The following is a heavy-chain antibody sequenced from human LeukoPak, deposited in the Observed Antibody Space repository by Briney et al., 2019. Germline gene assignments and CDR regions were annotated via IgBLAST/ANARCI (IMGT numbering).Heavy chain of an antibody. CDR2: INQDGTDK. D-gene: IGHD6-19*01. J-gene: IGHJ4*02. Sequence: QPGGSLRLSCAASGFSFTTYWMRWVRQAPGKGLEWVANINQDGTDKYYVDSVKGRFTIYRDNAKDTLYLQMNSLRTEDTALYYCASGLSGWDIWGQGALVTVS. V-gene: IGHV3-7*01. CDR1: GFSFTTYW. CDR3: ASGLSGWDI.